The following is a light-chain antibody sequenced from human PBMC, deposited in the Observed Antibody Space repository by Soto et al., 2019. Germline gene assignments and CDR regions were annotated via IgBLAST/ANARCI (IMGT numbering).Light chain of an antibody. CDR1: QGISSR. Sequence: DIQMTQSPSSVSASVGDRVTITCRASQGISSRLAWYQQKPGKAPNLLIYAASNLQSGVPSRFSGSGSETDFTLTIGSLQTEDFATDYCQQANSFPLTFGGGTKVEIK. CDR2: AAS. CDR3: QQANSFPLT. V-gene: IGKV1-12*01. J-gene: IGKJ4*01.